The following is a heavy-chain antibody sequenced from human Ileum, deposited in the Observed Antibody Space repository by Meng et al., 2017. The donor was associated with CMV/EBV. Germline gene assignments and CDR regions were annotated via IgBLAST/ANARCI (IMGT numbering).Heavy chain of an antibody. D-gene: IGHD4-17*01. Sequence: SETLSLTCTVSGGSITSNDWWTWVRQPPGKGLEWIGEIYHSGSTNYDPSLKSRVTTSVDKSKNHFSLRLSSVTAADTAVYYCARGEAYGDYAYFDYWGQGNLVTVSS. CDR2: IYHSGST. CDR1: GGSITSNDW. J-gene: IGHJ4*02. CDR3: ARGEAYGDYAYFDY. V-gene: IGHV4-4*02.